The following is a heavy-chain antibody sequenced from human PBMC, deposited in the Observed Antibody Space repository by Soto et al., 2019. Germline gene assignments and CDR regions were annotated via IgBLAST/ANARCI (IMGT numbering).Heavy chain of an antibody. CDR1: GFTFTNYA. Sequence: GGSLRLSCAASGFTFTNYAMSWVRQAPGKGLEWVSVTSGSGGSTYYADSVKGRFTISRDNSKNTLYLQVDSLRAEDTAVYYCAKVIVVITAAGDYFDHWGQGTLVTVSS. J-gene: IGHJ4*02. D-gene: IGHD3-22*01. V-gene: IGHV3-23*01. CDR2: TSGSGGST. CDR3: AKVIVVITAAGDYFDH.